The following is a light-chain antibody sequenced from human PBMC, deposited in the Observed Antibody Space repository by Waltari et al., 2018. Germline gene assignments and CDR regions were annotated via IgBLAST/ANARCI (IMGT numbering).Light chain of an antibody. Sequence: VLTQSPATLSVSPGERATLSCRASQSVSTNLAWYQQRPGQPPRLLIYDSSKRATGIPARFSGSGSGTAVTLAIDSLEPEDFAVYYCQQRTNWWTFGQGTKVDIK. CDR1: QSVSTN. V-gene: IGKV3-11*01. J-gene: IGKJ1*01. CDR2: DSS. CDR3: QQRTNWWT.